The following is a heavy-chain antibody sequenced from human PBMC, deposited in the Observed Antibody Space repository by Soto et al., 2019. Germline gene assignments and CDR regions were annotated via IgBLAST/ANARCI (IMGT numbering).Heavy chain of an antibody. CDR1: GGSISSGGYY. J-gene: IGHJ4*02. CDR2: IYYSGST. CDR3: ARATWLGVRPFDY. D-gene: IGHD6-19*01. Sequence: QVQLQESGPGLVKPSQTLSLTCTVSGGSISSGGYYWSWIRQHPGKGLEWIGYIYYSGSTYYNPSHKSRVTISVDTSKNQFSLKLSAVTAADTAVYYWARATWLGVRPFDYWGQGTLVTVSS. V-gene: IGHV4-31*03.